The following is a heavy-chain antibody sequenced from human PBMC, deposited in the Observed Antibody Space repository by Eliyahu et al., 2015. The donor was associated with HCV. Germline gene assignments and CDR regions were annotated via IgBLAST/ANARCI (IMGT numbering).Heavy chain of an antibody. J-gene: IGHJ5*02. CDR3: ARAPGYQLVGTEYKWFDP. CDR1: VVLLIDDAYY. V-gene: IGHV4-31*03. D-gene: IGHD6-13*01. Sequence: QVQLQESGPGLVKPSQTLSLTCTVSVVLLIDDAYYWSWIRQHPGKGPEWIGYIYYSGSTYYNPSLRSRSAISIDTSKNQFSLKMNSVTAADTAVYYCARAPGYQLVGTEYKWFDPWGQGTLVTVSS. CDR2: IYYSGST.